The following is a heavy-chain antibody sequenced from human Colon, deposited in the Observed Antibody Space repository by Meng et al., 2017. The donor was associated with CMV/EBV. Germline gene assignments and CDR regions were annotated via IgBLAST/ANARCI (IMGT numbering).Heavy chain of an antibody. Sequence: GGSLRLSCGASGFKFDDYAMHWVRQAPGKGLEWVSSISWNSGSIGYAESVKGRFTISRDNAKNSLYLQMNSLRAEDTALYYCAKDNRLWGWDAFDVWGQGTMVTVSS. CDR2: ISWNSGSI. CDR1: GFKFDDYA. J-gene: IGHJ3*01. D-gene: IGHD7-27*01. CDR3: AKDNRLWGWDAFDV. V-gene: IGHV3-9*01.